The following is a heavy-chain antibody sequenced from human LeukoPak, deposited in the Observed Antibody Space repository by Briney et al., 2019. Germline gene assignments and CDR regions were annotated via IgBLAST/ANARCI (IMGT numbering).Heavy chain of an antibody. CDR3: AKSIAAKSGGAFDI. CDR1: GFTVSSNY. V-gene: IGHV3-66*01. D-gene: IGHD6-6*01. Sequence: GGSLRLSCAASGFTVSSNYMSWVRQAPGKGLEWVSVIYSGGSTYYADSVKGRFTISRDNSKNTLYLQMNSLRAEDTAVYYCAKSIAAKSGGAFDIWGQGTMVTVSS. CDR2: IYSGGST. J-gene: IGHJ3*02.